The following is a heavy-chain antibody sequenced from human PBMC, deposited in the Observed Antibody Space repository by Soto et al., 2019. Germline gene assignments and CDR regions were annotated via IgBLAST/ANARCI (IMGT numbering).Heavy chain of an antibody. CDR3: ARTIVACGGRRYFDL. D-gene: IGHD3-22*01. V-gene: IGHV3-11*05. CDR2: INSSSSYT. J-gene: IGHJ2*01. CDR1: GFTFSDYY. Sequence: QVQLVESGGGLVKPGGSLRLSCAASGFTFSDYYMSWIRQAPGKGLEWVSYINSSSSYTNYADSVKGRFTISRDNAKNSRYIQMNSLRVKNTAGYYCARTIVACGGRRYFDLWGRGTLVTVSS.